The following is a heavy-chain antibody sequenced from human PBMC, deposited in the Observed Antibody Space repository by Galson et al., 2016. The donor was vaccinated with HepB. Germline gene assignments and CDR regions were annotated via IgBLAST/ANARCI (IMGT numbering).Heavy chain of an antibody. D-gene: IGHD3-22*01. CDR3: ARDGYFWLGY. J-gene: IGHJ4*02. Sequence: SLRLSCAASGFIFNVYNMNWARQAPGKGLEWIAWITSSSDTMYFADSVKGRFTISRDNAKNSLYLEMNSLSDEDTAVYYFARDGYFWLGYWGQGTLVTVSS. CDR2: ITSSSDTM. V-gene: IGHV3-48*02. CDR1: GFIFNVYN.